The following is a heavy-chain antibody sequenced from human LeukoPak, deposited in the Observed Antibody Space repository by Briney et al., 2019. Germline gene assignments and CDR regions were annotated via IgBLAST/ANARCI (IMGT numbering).Heavy chain of an antibody. Sequence: GGSLRLSCAASGFTFDDYGMSWLRQAPGKGLEWVSGINWNGGSTGYADSVKGRFTISRDNAKNSLYLQMNSLRAEDTALYYCARDFVSAAPASGVSFDYWGQGTLVTVSS. CDR2: INWNGGST. J-gene: IGHJ4*02. CDR1: GFTFDDYG. V-gene: IGHV3-20*04. D-gene: IGHD2-15*01. CDR3: ARDFVSAAPASGVSFDY.